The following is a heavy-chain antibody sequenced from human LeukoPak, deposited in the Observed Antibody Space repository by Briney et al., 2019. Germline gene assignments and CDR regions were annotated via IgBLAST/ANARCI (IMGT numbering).Heavy chain of an antibody. CDR2: IWYDGSNK. Sequence: GGYLRLSCAASGFTVSSNYMSWVRQAPGKGLEWVAVIWYDGSNKYYADSVKGRFTISRDNSKNTLYLQMNSLRAEDTAVYYCARDNQWLTDAFDIWGQGTMVTVSS. V-gene: IGHV3-33*08. J-gene: IGHJ3*02. D-gene: IGHD6-19*01. CDR3: ARDNQWLTDAFDI. CDR1: GFTVSSNY.